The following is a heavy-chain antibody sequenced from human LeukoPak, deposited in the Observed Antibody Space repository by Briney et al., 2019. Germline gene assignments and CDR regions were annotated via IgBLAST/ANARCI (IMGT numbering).Heavy chain of an antibody. CDR2: IYYSGST. CDR3: ARGVKRTHYGDYVVGWFDP. V-gene: IGHV4-59*07. J-gene: IGHJ5*02. Sequence: SDTLSLTCTVSGGSISSYYRSWIRQPPGKGLEWIGYIYYSGSTNYNPSLKSRVTISVDTSKNQFSLKLSSVTAADTAVYYCARGVKRTHYGDYVVGWFDPWGQGTLVTVSS. D-gene: IGHD4-17*01. CDR1: GGSISSYY.